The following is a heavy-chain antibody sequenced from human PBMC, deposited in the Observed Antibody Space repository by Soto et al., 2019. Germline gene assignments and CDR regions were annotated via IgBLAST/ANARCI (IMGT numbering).Heavy chain of an antibody. V-gene: IGHV3-74*01. J-gene: IGHJ3*02. CDR3: ARGVRGAYGLDS. CDR1: GFTFSSYW. Sequence: EVQLVESGGGLVQPGGSLRLSCAASGFTFSSYWMHWVRQAPGKGLVWVSRIHSYGSRTNYADSVKGRFTISRDNAKNTLYLQMNSLRAEETAVYYCARGVRGAYGLDSWGQGTMVTVSS. CDR2: IHSYGSRT. D-gene: IGHD2-21*01.